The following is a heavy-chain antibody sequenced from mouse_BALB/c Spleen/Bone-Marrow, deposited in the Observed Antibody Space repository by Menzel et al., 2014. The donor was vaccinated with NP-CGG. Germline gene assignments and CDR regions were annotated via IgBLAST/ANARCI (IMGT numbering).Heavy chain of an antibody. J-gene: IGHJ2*01. CDR3: ARPYYRYLYFDY. CDR2: INPDSSTI. Sequence: EVKLMESGGGLVQPGRSLKLSCAASGFDFXRYWMNWVRQAPGKGLEWIGEINPDSSTINYTPSLKDKFIISRDNAKNTLYLQMSKVRSEDTALYYCARPYYRYLYFDYWGQGTTLTVSS. CDR1: GFDFXRYW. V-gene: IGHV4-1*02. D-gene: IGHD2-14*01.